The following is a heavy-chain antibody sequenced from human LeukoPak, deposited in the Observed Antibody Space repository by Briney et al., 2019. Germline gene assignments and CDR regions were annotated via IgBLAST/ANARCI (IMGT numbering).Heavy chain of an antibody. CDR2: IKSKTDGGTT. CDR1: GFTFSNAW. D-gene: IGHD4-17*01. Sequence: GGSLRLSCAASGFTFSNAWMSWVRQAPGKGLEWVGRIKSKTDGGTTDYAAPVKGRFTISRDDSKNTLYLQMNSLKTEDTAVYYCTTDSPPDYGDYDGYYYYGMDVWGQGTTVTVSS. V-gene: IGHV3-15*01. J-gene: IGHJ6*02. CDR3: TTDSPPDYGDYDGYYYYGMDV.